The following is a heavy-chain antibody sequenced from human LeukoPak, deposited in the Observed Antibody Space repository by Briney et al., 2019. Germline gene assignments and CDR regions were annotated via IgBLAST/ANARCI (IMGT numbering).Heavy chain of an antibody. V-gene: IGHV3-9*01. Sequence: PGRSLRLSCAASGFTFDDYAMHWVRQAPGKGLEWVSGISWNSGGIGYADSVKGRFTISRDNAKNSLYLQMNSLRAEDTALYYCAKDIDCSGGSCYSFDYWGQGTLVTVSS. CDR3: AKDIDCSGGSCYSFDY. J-gene: IGHJ4*02. CDR2: ISWNSGGI. D-gene: IGHD2-15*01. CDR1: GFTFDDYA.